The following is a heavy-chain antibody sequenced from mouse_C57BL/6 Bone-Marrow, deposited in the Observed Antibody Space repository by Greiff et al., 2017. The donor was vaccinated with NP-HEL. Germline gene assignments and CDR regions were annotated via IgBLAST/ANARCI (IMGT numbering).Heavy chain of an antibody. Sequence: VQLVESGPGLVAPSPCLSITCTASGFSLTSYAISWVRQPPGKGLEWLGVIWTGGGTNYNSAHKSRLNVSKDNSKSQVFLKMNSLQTDDTARYYCAKTDGSYPPWFAYWGQGTLVTVSA. J-gene: IGHJ3*01. D-gene: IGHD1-1*02. V-gene: IGHV2-9-1*01. CDR1: GFSLTSYA. CDR2: IWTGGGT. CDR3: AKTDGSYPPWFAY.